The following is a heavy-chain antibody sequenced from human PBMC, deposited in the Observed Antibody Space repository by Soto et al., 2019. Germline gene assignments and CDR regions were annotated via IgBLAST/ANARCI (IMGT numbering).Heavy chain of an antibody. Sequence: GASVKVSCKASGGTFSGYAISWVRQAPGQGLEWMGGIIPIFGTANYAQKFQGRVTITADESTSTAYMELSSLRSEDTAVYYCARGHSGYEIGPGYNWFDPWGQGTLVTVSS. D-gene: IGHD5-12*01. J-gene: IGHJ5*02. CDR1: GGTFSGYA. CDR3: ARGHSGYEIGPGYNWFDP. CDR2: IIPIFGTA. V-gene: IGHV1-69*13.